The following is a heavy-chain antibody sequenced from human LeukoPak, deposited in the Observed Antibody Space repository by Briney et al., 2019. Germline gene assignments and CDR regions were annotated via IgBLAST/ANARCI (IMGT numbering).Heavy chain of an antibody. CDR2: IYYSGST. Sequence: SETLSLTCTVSGGSISSYYWSWIRQPPGKGLEWIGYIYYSGSTNYNPSLKSRVTISADTSKNQFSLKLSSVTAADTAVYYCARGTVVPAAVWFDPWGQGTLVAVSS. J-gene: IGHJ5*02. CDR3: ARGTVVPAAVWFDP. V-gene: IGHV4-59*01. CDR1: GGSISSYY. D-gene: IGHD2-2*01.